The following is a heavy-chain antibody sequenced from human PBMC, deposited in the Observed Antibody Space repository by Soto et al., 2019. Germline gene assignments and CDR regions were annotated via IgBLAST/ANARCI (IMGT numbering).Heavy chain of an antibody. D-gene: IGHD6-6*01. CDR1: GGSISSYY. Sequence: SETLSLTCTVSGGSISSYYWSWIRQPPGKGLEWIGYIYYSGSTNYNPSLKSRVTISVDTSKNQFSLKLSSVTAADTAVYFCSRLGQLLSQTIYYYYYMDVWGKGTTVTVSS. V-gene: IGHV4-59*08. CDR2: IYYSGST. CDR3: SRLGQLLSQTIYYYYYMDV. J-gene: IGHJ6*03.